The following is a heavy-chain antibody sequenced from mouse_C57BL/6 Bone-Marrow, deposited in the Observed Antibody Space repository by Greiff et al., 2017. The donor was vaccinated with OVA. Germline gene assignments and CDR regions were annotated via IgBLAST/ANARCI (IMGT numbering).Heavy chain of an antibody. CDR3: ARRSYYYGSSYRFYYAMDY. D-gene: IGHD1-1*01. Sequence: VQRVESGAELMKPGASVKLSCKATGYTFTGYWIEWVKQRPGHGLEWIGEILPGSGSTNYNEKFKGKATFTADTSSNTAYMQLSSLTTEDSAIYYCARRSYYYGSSYRFYYAMDYWGQGTSVTVSS. CDR2: ILPGSGST. V-gene: IGHV1-9*01. J-gene: IGHJ4*01. CDR1: GYTFTGYW.